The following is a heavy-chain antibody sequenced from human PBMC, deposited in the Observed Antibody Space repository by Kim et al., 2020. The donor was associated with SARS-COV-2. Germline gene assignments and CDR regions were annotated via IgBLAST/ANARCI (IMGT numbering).Heavy chain of an antibody. Sequence: GGSLRLSCAASGFTFSGYWMTWVRQAPGKGLEWVANIKQDGNEKYYADSVKGRFTISRDNDKNSVYLQVNSLRVKDTAVYYCARDRAHNNWYYYNIALHSWGQGTLVTVSS. CDR1: GFTFSGYW. CDR2: IKQDGNEK. CDR3: ARDRAHNNWYYYNIALHS. V-gene: IGHV3-7*01. J-gene: IGHJ4*02. D-gene: IGHD1-7*01.